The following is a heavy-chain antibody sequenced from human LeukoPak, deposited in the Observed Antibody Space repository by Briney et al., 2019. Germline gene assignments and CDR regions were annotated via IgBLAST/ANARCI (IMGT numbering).Heavy chain of an antibody. CDR3: ARIPDYGDYFDY. Sequence: PSETLSLTCAVYGGSFSGYYWSWIRQPPGKGLEWIGEINHSGSTNYNPSLKSRVTISVDTSESQFSLKLSSVTAADTAVYYCARIPDYGDYFDYWGQGTLVTVSS. J-gene: IGHJ4*02. D-gene: IGHD4-17*01. CDR1: GGSFSGYY. V-gene: IGHV4-34*01. CDR2: INHSGST.